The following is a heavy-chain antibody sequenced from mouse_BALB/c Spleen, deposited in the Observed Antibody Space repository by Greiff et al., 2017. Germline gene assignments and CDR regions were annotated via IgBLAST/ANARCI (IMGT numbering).Heavy chain of an antibody. CDR2: ISSGGSYT. V-gene: IGHV5-9-4*01. CDR1: GFTFGSYA. D-gene: IGHD2-2*01. CDR3: ARDGYPFAY. J-gene: IGHJ3*01. Sequence: EVQGVESGGGLLKPGGSLKLSCAASGFTFGSYAMSWVRQSPEKRLEWVAEISSGGSYTYYPDTVTGRFTISRDNAKNTLYLEMSSLRSEDTAMYYCARDGYPFAYWGQGTLVTVSA.